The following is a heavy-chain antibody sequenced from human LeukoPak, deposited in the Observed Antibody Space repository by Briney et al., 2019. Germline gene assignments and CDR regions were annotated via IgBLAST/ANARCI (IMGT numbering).Heavy chain of an antibody. CDR2: IYYSGST. Sequence: MSSETLSLTCTVSGGSISSSSYYWGWIRQPPGKGLEWIGSIYYSGSTNYNPSLKSRVTISVDTSKNQFSLKLSSVTAADTAVYYCARGKSYYGSGSYSYFLDYWGQGTLVTVSS. J-gene: IGHJ4*02. CDR3: ARGKSYYGSGSYSYFLDY. D-gene: IGHD3-10*01. V-gene: IGHV4-39*07. CDR1: GGSISSSSYY.